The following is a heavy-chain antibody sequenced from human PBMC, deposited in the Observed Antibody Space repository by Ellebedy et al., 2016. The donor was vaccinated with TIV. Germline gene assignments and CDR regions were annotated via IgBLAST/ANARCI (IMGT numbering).Heavy chain of an antibody. CDR2: IQEDGSDK. V-gene: IGHV3-7*01. CDR1: GFTFNNYW. J-gene: IGHJ4*02. D-gene: IGHD6-19*01. CDR3: ARDREIAVADFVY. Sequence: PGGSLRLSCATSGFTFNNYWMSWVRQAPGQGLEWVANIQEDGSDKNYVDSVKGRFTISRDNAKNLLYFQMNSLRAEDTAVYYCARDREIAVADFVYWGQGTLFTVSS.